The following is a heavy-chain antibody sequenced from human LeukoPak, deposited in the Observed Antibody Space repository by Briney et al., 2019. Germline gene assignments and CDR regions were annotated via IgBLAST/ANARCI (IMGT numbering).Heavy chain of an antibody. CDR1: GFTFSGYG. CDR2: IRYDGSNK. Sequence: GGSLRLSCAASGFTFSGYGMHWVRQAPGKGLEWVTYIRYDGSNKYYADSVKGRFTISRDNSKNTLYLQMDSLTTEDTAVYYCARRGGDLRGSFDYWGQGTLVTVSS. V-gene: IGHV3-30*02. J-gene: IGHJ4*02. D-gene: IGHD2-21*02. CDR3: ARRGGDLRGSFDY.